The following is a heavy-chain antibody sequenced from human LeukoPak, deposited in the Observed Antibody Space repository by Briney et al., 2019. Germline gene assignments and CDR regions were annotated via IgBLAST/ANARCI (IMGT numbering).Heavy chain of an antibody. CDR1: GFTFSSTG. J-gene: IGHJ4*02. CDR2: ISYDGSSK. V-gene: IGHV3-30*18. CDR3: AKEGLRFFDF. D-gene: IGHD5-12*01. Sequence: GKSLRLSCTASGFTFSSTGMLWVRQAPGKGLDWVASISYDGSSKKYVDSVKGRFTISRDNSKRTLYLQMNSLRSEDTAVYYCAKEGLRFFDFWGQGTLVTVSS.